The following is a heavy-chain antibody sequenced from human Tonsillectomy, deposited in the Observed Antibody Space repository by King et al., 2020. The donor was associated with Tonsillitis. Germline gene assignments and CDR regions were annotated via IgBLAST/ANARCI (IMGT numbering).Heavy chain of an antibody. Sequence: VQLVESGGGVVQPGGSLRLSCAASGFTFSTYAMHWVRQAQGKGLEWVALISSDESNKYYADSVKGRFTISRDNSKNTLYLQMDSLRAEDTAVYYCAKDWEVVIIPAASYYMDVWGKGTTVTVSS. D-gene: IGHD2-2*01. V-gene: IGHV3-30*18. CDR2: ISSDESNK. CDR1: GFTFSTYA. CDR3: AKDWEVVIIPAASYYMDV. J-gene: IGHJ6*03.